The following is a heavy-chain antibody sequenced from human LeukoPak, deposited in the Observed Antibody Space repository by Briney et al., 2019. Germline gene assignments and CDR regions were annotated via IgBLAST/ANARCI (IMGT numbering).Heavy chain of an antibody. CDR3: ARDGQDDFWSGYHFDY. V-gene: IGHV3-7*01. J-gene: IGHJ4*02. Sequence: GGSLRLSCGASGFTFRSSWVSWDRQAPGKGLEWVANIKQDGSEKYYVDSVKGRFTISRDNAKNSLYLQMNSLRAEDTAVYYCARDGQDDFWSGYHFDYWGQGTLVTVSS. D-gene: IGHD3-3*01. CDR1: GFTFRSSW. CDR2: IKQDGSEK.